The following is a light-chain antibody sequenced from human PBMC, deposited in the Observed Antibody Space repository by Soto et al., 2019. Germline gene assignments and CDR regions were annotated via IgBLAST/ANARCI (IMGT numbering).Light chain of an antibody. Sequence: IVMTQSPDSLAVSLGERATINCKSSQRVLYSSNNKNYLAWFQQKPGQPPQLLIYWASTRESGVPDRFSGSRSGTDFPLTISSLQGVDVAVSYCQQYYNTPTVGKGTKVDIK. CDR1: QRVLYSSNNKNY. CDR3: QQYYNTPT. J-gene: IGKJ1*01. V-gene: IGKV4-1*01. CDR2: WAS.